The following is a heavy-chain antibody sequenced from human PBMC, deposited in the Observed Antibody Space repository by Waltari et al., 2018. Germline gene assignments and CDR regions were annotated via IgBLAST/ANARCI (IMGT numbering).Heavy chain of an antibody. D-gene: IGHD3-22*01. CDR2: SKQDGSEK. J-gene: IGHJ3*02. CDR3: ARDYGYYYVHAFDI. CDR1: GFTFSSYG. V-gene: IGHV3-7*01. Sequence: EVQLVESGGGLVQPGGSLRLSCAASGFTFSSYGMGWVRQAPGKGLEWVANSKQDGSEKYYVDSVKGRFTISRDNAKNSLYLQMNSLRAEDTAVYYCARDYGYYYVHAFDIWGQGTMVTVSS.